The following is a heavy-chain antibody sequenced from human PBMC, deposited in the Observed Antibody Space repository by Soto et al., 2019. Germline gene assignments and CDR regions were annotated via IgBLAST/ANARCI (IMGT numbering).Heavy chain of an antibody. CDR2: IYSGGST. V-gene: IGHV3-53*01. Sequence: GGSLRLSCAASGFTVSSNYMSWVRQAPGKGLEWVSIIYSGGSTYYAGSVKGRFTISRDNSKNSLYLQMNSLRAEDTALYYCAKVAYGTTRFYLYGMDVWGQGTRVAGS. D-gene: IGHD2-8*01. CDR3: AKVAYGTTRFYLYGMDV. J-gene: IGHJ6*02. CDR1: GFTVSSNY.